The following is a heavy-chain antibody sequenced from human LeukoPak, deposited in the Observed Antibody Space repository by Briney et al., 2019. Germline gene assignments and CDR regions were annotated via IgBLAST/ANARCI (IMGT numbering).Heavy chain of an antibody. V-gene: IGHV3-23*01. Sequence: GGSLRLSCAASGFTFSNYSMSWVRQAPGKGLEWVSTISGTGGTTYYADSVKGRFTISRDNSKNTLYLQINSLRAEDTAVYYCARDRNILLDSWGQGTLVTVSS. D-gene: IGHD2/OR15-2a*01. CDR3: ARDRNILLDS. J-gene: IGHJ4*02. CDR1: GFTFSNYS. CDR2: ISGTGGTT.